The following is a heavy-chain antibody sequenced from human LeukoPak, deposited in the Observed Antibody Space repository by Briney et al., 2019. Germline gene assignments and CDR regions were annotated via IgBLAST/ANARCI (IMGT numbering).Heavy chain of an antibody. Sequence: KPGGSLRLSCAASGFTFSSYSMNWVRQAPGKGLEWVSSISSSSSYIYYADSVKGRFTISRDNATNSLYLQMNSLRAEDTAVYYCARGPYMVRGVISPYFDYWGQGTLVTVSS. CDR2: ISSSSSYI. CDR3: ARGPYMVRGVISPYFDY. D-gene: IGHD3-10*01. J-gene: IGHJ4*02. CDR1: GFTFSSYS. V-gene: IGHV3-21*01.